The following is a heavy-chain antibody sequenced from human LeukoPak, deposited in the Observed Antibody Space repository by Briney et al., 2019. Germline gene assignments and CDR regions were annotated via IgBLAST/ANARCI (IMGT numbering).Heavy chain of an antibody. D-gene: IGHD1-26*01. Sequence: GGSLRLSCAASGFIFSNYAMTWVRQAPGRGLERVAIINPDGSEKYYLESLKGRITISRDNAENSVHLQMNSLKAEDTAIYYCARDRAYSAFDYWGQGTLVTVSS. CDR2: INPDGSEK. CDR3: ARDRAYSAFDY. J-gene: IGHJ4*02. CDR1: GFIFSNYA. V-gene: IGHV3-7*03.